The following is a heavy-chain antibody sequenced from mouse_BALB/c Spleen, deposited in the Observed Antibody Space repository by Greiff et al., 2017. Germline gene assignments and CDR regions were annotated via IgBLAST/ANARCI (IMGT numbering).Heavy chain of an antibody. Sequence: QVQLQQPGAELVKPGASVKLSCKASGYTFTSYYMYWVKQRPGQGLEWIGGINPSNGGTNFNEKFKSKATLTVDKSSSTAYMQLSSLTSEDSEVYYCTRASSTTASYWYFDVWGEGTTVTVSS. CDR1: GYTFTSYY. CDR3: TRASSTTASYWYFDV. V-gene: IGHV1S81*02. D-gene: IGHD1-2*01. CDR2: INPSNGGT. J-gene: IGHJ1*01.